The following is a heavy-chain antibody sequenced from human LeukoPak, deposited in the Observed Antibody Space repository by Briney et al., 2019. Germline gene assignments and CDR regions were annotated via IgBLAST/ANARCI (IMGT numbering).Heavy chain of an antibody. J-gene: IGHJ3*02. CDR2: IRYDGSNK. CDR3: AKVGTVVVVIARGEAFDI. Sequence: GGSLRFSCAASGFTFSSYGMHWVRQAPGKGLEWVAFIRYDGSNKYYADSVKGRFTISRDNSKNTLYLQMNSLRAEDTAVYYCAKVGTVVVVIARGEAFDIWGQGTMVTVSS. CDR1: GFTFSSYG. D-gene: IGHD2-21*01. V-gene: IGHV3-30*02.